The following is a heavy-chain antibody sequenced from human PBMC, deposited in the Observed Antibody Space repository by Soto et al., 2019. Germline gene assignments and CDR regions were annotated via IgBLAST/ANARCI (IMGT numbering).Heavy chain of an antibody. J-gene: IGHJ6*02. CDR2: IYYIGST. D-gene: IGHD3-22*01. Sequence: PSETLSLTCTVSGGSISSGCYYWSWIRQHPGKGLEWIGYIYYIGSTYYNPSLKSRVTISVDTSKNQFSLKLSSVTAADTAVYYFARDRVDSSGYLNNSYYYGMDVWGQGTTVTGS. V-gene: IGHV4-31*03. CDR3: ARDRVDSSGYLNNSYYYGMDV. CDR1: GGSISSGCYY.